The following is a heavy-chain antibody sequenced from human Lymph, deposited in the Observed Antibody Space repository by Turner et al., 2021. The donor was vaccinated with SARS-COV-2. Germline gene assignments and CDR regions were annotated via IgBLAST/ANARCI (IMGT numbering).Heavy chain of an antibody. CDR1: GGTFSSSA. CDR3: ARIVAPGMGGGVYYYYYGMDV. J-gene: IGHJ6*02. Sequence: QVQLVQSGAEVKKPGSSVKVSCKASGGTFSSSAISWVRQAPGQGLEWRGVYTPLLGIATYDKKFRGRVTITADKPTSTAYMELSSLRSEDTAVYYCARIVAPGMGGGVYYYYYGMDVWGQGTTVTVSS. D-gene: IGHD6-13*01. V-gene: IGHV1-69*10. CDR2: YTPLLGIA.